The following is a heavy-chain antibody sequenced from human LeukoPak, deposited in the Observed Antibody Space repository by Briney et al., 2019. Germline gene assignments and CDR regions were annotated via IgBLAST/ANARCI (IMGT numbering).Heavy chain of an antibody. CDR1: GGSFSGYY. J-gene: IGHJ4*02. CDR2: ISFTGNT. V-gene: IGHV4-59*08. Sequence: SETLSLTCAVYGGSFSGYYWSWIRQPPGKRLEWIAYISFTGNTNYNPSLKSRVTISLDTSKTHFSLTLSSLTAADTAVYYCARHVVDYGATQGPFDYWGQGTLVTVPS. D-gene: IGHD4-17*01. CDR3: ARHVVDYGATQGPFDY.